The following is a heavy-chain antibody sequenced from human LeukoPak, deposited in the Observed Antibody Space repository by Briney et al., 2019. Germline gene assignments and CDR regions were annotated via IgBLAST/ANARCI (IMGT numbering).Heavy chain of an antibody. V-gene: IGHV4-39*01. CDR2: GYYRGTT. J-gene: IGHJ6*03. D-gene: IGHD4-17*01. CDR3: AKQSYGDHEYYYYMDV. Sequence: SETLSLTCSVSGRSVSSSSYYWGWIRQPPGKGLEWMGTGYYRGTTYSDPSLKSRVTISVDTSKNQFSLKLRSVTAADTAVYYCAKQSYGDHEYYYYMDVWGKGTTV. CDR1: GRSVSSSSYY.